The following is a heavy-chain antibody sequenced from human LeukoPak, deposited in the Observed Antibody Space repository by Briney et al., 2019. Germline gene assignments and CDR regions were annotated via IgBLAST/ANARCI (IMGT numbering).Heavy chain of an antibody. D-gene: IGHD3-16*01. J-gene: IGHJ4*02. CDR3: ARGGMITFGGVIDH. V-gene: IGHV4-59*01. Sequence: RSSETLSLTCSVSGGSFSSYYWSWIRQPPGKGLEWIGYMYYSGSINYNPSLKSRVTISIDTSRNQFSLKLNSVTAADTAVYYCARGGMITFGGVIDHWGQGTLVTVSS. CDR1: GGSFSSYY. CDR2: MYYSGSI.